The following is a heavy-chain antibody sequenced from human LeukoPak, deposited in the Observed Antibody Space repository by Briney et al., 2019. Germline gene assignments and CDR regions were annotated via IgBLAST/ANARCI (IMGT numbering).Heavy chain of an antibody. CDR1: NESLSAHY. J-gene: IGHJ4*02. CDR2: INHSGTT. Sequence: SETLSLTCTVYNESLSAHYWGWIRQSPGKGLEWIGEINHSGTTNYNPSLKSRVTISVDTSKNQFSLKLSSVTAADTAVYYCARSYCSGGSCYSHYFDYWGQGTLVTVSS. V-gene: IGHV4-34*01. CDR3: ARSYCSGGSCYSHYFDY. D-gene: IGHD2-15*01.